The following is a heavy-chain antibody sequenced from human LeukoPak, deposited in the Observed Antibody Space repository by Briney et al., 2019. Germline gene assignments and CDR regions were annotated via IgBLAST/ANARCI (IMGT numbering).Heavy chain of an antibody. CDR3: TKTSSDPSKWLPIVY. D-gene: IGHD5-12*01. J-gene: IGHJ4*02. V-gene: IGHV3-23*01. CDR2: ISGSGGST. CDR1: GFTFSSYA. Sequence: PGGSLRLSCAASGFTFSSYAMSWVRQAPGKGLEWVSVISGSGGSTYYADSVKGRFTISRDNSKNTLYLQMNSLRAEDTAVYYCTKTSSDPSKWLPIVYWGQGTLVTASS.